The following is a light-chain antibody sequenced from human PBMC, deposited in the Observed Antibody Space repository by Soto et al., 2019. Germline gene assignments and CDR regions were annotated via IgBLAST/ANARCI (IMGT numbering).Light chain of an antibody. J-gene: IGLJ1*01. CDR3: CSYAGSSTYV. CDR2: EVS. CDR1: RSVVGSYNL. Sequence: VLTQPASVSGSPGQSITISCTGTRSVVGSYNLVSWYQQHPGKAPKLMIYEVSKRPSGVSNRFSGSKSGNTASLTISGLQAEDEADYYCCSYAGSSTYVFGTGTKVTVL. V-gene: IGLV2-23*02.